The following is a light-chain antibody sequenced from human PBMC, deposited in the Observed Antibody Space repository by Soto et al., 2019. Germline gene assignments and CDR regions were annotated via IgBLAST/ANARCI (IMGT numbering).Light chain of an antibody. CDR2: GAS. Sequence: EIVLTQSPGTVSLSPGERATLSCRASQSINSTYLAWYHQKPGQAPRLLIYGASTRATGIPDRFSGSASGTDFTLTISRLEPEDFAVYYCQQYNNWPRTFGQGTKVDIK. CDR3: QQYNNWPRT. V-gene: IGKV3-20*01. J-gene: IGKJ1*01. CDR1: QSINSTY.